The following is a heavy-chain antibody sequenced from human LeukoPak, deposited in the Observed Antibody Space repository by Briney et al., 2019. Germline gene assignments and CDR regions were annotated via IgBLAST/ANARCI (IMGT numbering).Heavy chain of an antibody. Sequence: GGSLRLSCAASGFTFSSYWMSWVRQAPGKGLEWVSGISWNSGNIGYADSVKGRFTISKDNAKNSLYLQMNSLRPEDTALYYCAKDWGGSGSYYGGPVDYWGQGTLVTVSS. CDR1: GFTFSSYW. CDR3: AKDWGGSGSYYGGPVDY. CDR2: ISWNSGNI. J-gene: IGHJ4*02. D-gene: IGHD3-10*01. V-gene: IGHV3-9*01.